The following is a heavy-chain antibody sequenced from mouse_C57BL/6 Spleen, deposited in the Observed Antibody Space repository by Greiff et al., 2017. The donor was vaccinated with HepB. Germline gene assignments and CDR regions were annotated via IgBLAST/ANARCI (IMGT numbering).Heavy chain of an antibody. CDR2: INPSTGGT. V-gene: IGHV1-42*01. D-gene: IGHD1-1*01. J-gene: IGHJ2*01. CDR1: GYSFTGYY. Sequence: VHVKQSGPELVKPGASVKISCKASGYSFTGYYMNWVKQSPEKSLEWIGEINPSTGGTTYNQKFKAKATLTVDKSSSTAYMQLKRLTSEDSAVYYCASKVYYYGTLFYFDYWGQGTTLTVSS. CDR3: ASKVYYYGTLFYFDY.